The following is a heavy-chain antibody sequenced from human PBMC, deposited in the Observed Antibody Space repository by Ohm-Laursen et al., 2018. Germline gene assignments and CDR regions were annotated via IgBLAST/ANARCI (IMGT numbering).Heavy chain of an antibody. CDR1: GSSISSRYY. J-gene: IGHJ4*02. V-gene: IGHV4-38-2*01. CDR2: IYHSGST. D-gene: IGHD4-17*01. Sequence: SDTLSLTCGVSGSSISSRYYWGWIRQPPGEGLEWIGCIYHSGSTYFNPSLKSRVSISVDTSKNQFSLTLSSVTAADTAVYYCTRSPDYGDYFDYWGQGSLVTVSS. CDR3: TRSPDYGDYFDY.